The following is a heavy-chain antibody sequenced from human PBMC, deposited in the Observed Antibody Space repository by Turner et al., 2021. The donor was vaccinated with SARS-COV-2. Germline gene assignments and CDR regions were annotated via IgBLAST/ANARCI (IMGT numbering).Heavy chain of an antibody. CDR2: ISPYNGNT. D-gene: IGHD2-2*02. V-gene: IGHV1-18*01. CDR1: GYTFTSYG. Sequence: QVQLVQSGAEVKKPGASVKVSCKASGYTFTSYGISWVRQAPGQGLEWMGWISPYNGNTNYAQKLQGRVTMTTDTSTSTAYMELRSLRSEDTAVYYCATNHCSSTSCYSTHYGMDVWGQGTTVTVSS. J-gene: IGHJ6*02. CDR3: ATNHCSSTSCYSTHYGMDV.